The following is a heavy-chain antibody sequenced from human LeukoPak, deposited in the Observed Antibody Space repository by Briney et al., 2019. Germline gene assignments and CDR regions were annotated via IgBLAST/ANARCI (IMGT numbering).Heavy chain of an antibody. Sequence: GGSLRLSCAASGFTFSSYEMNWVRQAPGKGLEWVSYISSSGSTIYYADSVKGRFTISRDNAKNSLYLQMNSLRAEDTAVYYCARALDYGDPYFDYWGQGTLVTASS. D-gene: IGHD4-17*01. CDR3: ARALDYGDPYFDY. V-gene: IGHV3-48*03. J-gene: IGHJ4*02. CDR1: GFTFSSYE. CDR2: ISSSGSTI.